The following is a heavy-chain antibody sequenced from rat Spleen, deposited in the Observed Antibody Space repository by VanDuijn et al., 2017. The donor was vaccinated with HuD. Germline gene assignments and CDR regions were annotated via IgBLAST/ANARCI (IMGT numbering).Heavy chain of an antibody. CDR2: ISPSGGFT. J-gene: IGHJ2*01. D-gene: IGHD1-11*01. Sequence: EVQLVESGGGLVQPGGSLKLSCAVSGFTFNSYDMAWVRQAPTKGLEWVASISPSGGFTYYRDSVKGRFTISRDNAKSSLYLQMDSLRSEDTATYYCTRGEEAIGGYWGQGVMVTVSS. CDR1: GFTFNSYD. CDR3: TRGEEAIGGY. V-gene: IGHV5-25*01.